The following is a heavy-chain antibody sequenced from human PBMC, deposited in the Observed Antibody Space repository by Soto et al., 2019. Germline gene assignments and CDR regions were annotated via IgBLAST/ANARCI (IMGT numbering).Heavy chain of an antibody. Sequence: SETLSLTCTVSGGSISSSSYYWGWIRQPPGKGLEWIGSIYYSGSTYYNPSLKSRVTISVDTSKNQFSLKLSSVTAADTAVYYCARNKLGSSWYIGENWFDPWGQGTLVTV. CDR2: IYYSGST. CDR1: GGSISSSSYY. CDR3: ARNKLGSSWYIGENWFDP. J-gene: IGHJ5*02. V-gene: IGHV4-39*01. D-gene: IGHD6-13*01.